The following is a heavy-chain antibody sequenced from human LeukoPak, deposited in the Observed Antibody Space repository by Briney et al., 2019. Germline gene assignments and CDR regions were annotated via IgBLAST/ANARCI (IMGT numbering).Heavy chain of an antibody. J-gene: IGHJ3*02. Sequence: SETLSLTCTVSGGSISDDYWNWIRQPPGKGLEWIGHIYYSGNTDYNPSLKSRVTISVDRSKNQFSLKLSSVTAADTAVYYCARDGAAFDIWGQGTMVTVSS. V-gene: IGHV4-59*12. CDR1: GGSISDDY. CDR2: IYYSGNT. D-gene: IGHD3-16*01. CDR3: ARDGAAFDI.